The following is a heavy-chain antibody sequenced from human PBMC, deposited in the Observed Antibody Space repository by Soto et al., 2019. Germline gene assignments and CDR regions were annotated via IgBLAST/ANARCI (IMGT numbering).Heavy chain of an antibody. D-gene: IGHD6-13*01. CDR1: GFTFSSYA. V-gene: IGHV3-23*01. J-gene: IGHJ4*02. Sequence: VQLLESGGGLVQPGGSLRLSCAASGFTFSSYAMSWVRQAPGKGLEWVSAISGSGGSTYYADSVKGRFTISRDNSKNTLYLQMNSLRAEDTAVYYCATLPRSGSHLDYWGQGTLVTVSS. CDR3: ATLPRSGSHLDY. CDR2: ISGSGGST.